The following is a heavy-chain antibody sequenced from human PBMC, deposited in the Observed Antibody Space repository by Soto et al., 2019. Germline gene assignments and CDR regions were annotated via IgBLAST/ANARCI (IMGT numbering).Heavy chain of an antibody. CDR1: GFTFSSYA. J-gene: IGHJ6*03. CDR3: AKHVQIFYYYYDMDV. D-gene: IGHD3-3*01. V-gene: IGHV3-23*01. Sequence: EVQLLESGGGLVQPGGSLRLSCAASGFTFSSYAMSWVRQAPGKGLEWVSAISGSGGSTYYADSVKGRFTISRDNSKNPLYLQMNSLRAEDTAVYYCAKHVQIFYYYYDMDVWGKGTTVTVSS. CDR2: ISGSGGST.